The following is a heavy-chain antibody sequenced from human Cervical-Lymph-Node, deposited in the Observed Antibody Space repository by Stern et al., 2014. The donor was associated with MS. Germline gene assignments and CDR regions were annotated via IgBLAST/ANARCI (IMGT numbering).Heavy chain of an antibody. CDR3: AKSRERAVAGTIGDC. J-gene: IGHJ4*02. V-gene: IGHV3-23*04. D-gene: IGHD6-19*01. Sequence: VQLVESGGGLVQPGGSLRLSCAASGFRFSSYTMNWVRQARGKGLEWVSTISSTGGSTYYADPVKGRFTISRDDSKSTLYLHMNTLRTEDTAVYYCAKSRERAVAGTIGDCWGQGTLVTVS. CDR1: GFRFSSYT. CDR2: ISSTGGST.